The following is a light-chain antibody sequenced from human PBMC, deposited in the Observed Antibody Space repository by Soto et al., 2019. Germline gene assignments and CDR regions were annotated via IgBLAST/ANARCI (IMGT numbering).Light chain of an antibody. CDR2: RAS. Sequence: TQSPSTLSASVGDRVTITCRASHSISNWLAWYQQKPGKAPNLLIYRASNLEGGVPSRFSGSGSGTEFTLTISSLQPDDFATYYCQQYDNYSRTFGQGTKVDI. CDR3: QQYDNYSRT. V-gene: IGKV1-5*03. CDR1: HSISNW. J-gene: IGKJ1*01.